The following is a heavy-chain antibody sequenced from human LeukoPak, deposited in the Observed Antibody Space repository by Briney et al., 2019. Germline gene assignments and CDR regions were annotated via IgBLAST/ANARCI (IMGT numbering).Heavy chain of an antibody. J-gene: IGHJ4*02. CDR1: GFTFSSYA. Sequence: PGGSLRLSCAASGFTFSSYAMSWVRQAPGKGLEWVSDISDSYSTYYTDSMKGRFTTSRDNSKNTLHLHMNSLRAEDTAIYYCAKDRESSSWYDYWGQGTLVTVSS. CDR2: ISDSYST. V-gene: IGHV3-23*01. D-gene: IGHD6-13*01. CDR3: AKDRESSSWYDY.